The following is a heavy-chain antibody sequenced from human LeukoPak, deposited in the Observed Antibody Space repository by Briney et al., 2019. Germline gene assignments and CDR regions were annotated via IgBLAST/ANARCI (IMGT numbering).Heavy chain of an antibody. CDR3: ALEYDSSGYFRY. D-gene: IGHD3-22*01. CDR1: GFTVSSTY. CDR2: IYSGGST. J-gene: IGHJ4*02. Sequence: GGSLRLSSAASGFTVSSTYMSWVRQAPGKGLEWVSLIYSGGSTFYADSVKGRFTISRDNSKNTLYLQMNSLRAEDTAVYYCALEYDSSGYFRYWGQGTLVTVSS. V-gene: IGHV3-66*01.